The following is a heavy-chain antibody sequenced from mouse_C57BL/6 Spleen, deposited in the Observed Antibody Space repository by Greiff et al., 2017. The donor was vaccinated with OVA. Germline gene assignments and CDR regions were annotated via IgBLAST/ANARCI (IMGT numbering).Heavy chain of an antibody. V-gene: IGHV3-6*01. CDR3: ASHYDYDDYAMDY. D-gene: IGHD2-4*01. Sequence: ESGPGLVKPSQSLSLTCSVTGYSITSGYYWNWIRQFPGNKLEWMGYISYDGSNNYNPSLKNRISITRDTSKNQFFLKLNSVTTEDTATYYCASHYDYDDYAMDYWGQGTSVTVSS. J-gene: IGHJ4*01. CDR2: ISYDGSN. CDR1: GYSITSGYY.